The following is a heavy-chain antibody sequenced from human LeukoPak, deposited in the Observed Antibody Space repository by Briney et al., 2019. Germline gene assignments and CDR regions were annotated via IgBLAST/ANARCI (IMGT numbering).Heavy chain of an antibody. J-gene: IGHJ4*02. D-gene: IGHD1-1*01. CDR3: ARGYPDDY. V-gene: IGHV4-28*03. Sequence: PSETLSLTCAVSGYSITSSSWWGWIRQPPGKGLEWIGYIYHSGTTYYNPSLQSRVTMSVDTSKNQFSLKLSSVTAADTAVYYCARGYPDDYWGQGTLVTVSS. CDR1: GYSITSSSW. CDR2: IYHSGTT.